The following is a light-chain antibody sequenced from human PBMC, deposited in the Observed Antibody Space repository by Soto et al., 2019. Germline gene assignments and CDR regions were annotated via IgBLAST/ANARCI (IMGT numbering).Light chain of an antibody. CDR2: EVS. V-gene: IGKV2-30*01. CDR1: QSLLFFNGITY. CDR3: MQETHCPLS. J-gene: IGKJ4*01. Sequence: EVVLTQSPLSLPVTVGQPATVSCRSSQSLLFFNGITYLTWFHQMPGQPPRRLISEVSNRDSGVPGRFSGSGSGTDFTLEISRVEAEDVGLFYCMQETHCPLSFGGGTRVEIK.